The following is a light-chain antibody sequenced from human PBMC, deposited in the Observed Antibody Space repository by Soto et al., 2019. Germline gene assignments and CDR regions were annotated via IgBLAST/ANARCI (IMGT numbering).Light chain of an antibody. Sequence: EIVMTQSPATLSVSPGERATLSCRASQSVSSNLAWYQQKPGQAPRLLIYGASTRATGIPARFSGSGSGTDFTLTISRLEPEDFAVYYCQQYGGSPLTFGGGTKVDI. CDR3: QQYGGSPLT. CDR1: QSVSSN. J-gene: IGKJ4*01. V-gene: IGKV3-15*01. CDR2: GAS.